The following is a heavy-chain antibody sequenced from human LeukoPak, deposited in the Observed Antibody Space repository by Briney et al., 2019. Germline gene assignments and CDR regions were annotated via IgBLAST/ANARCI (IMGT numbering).Heavy chain of an antibody. CDR1: GYTFTGYY. CDR3: ARDPEAAMVDLDY. J-gene: IGHJ4*02. Sequence: ASVKVSCKASGYTFTGYYMHWVRQAPGQGLEWMGWINPNSGGTNYAQKFQGRVTMTRDTSISTAYMELSRLRSDDTAVYYCARDPEAAMVDLDYWGQGTLVTVSS. D-gene: IGHD5-18*01. CDR2: INPNSGGT. V-gene: IGHV1-2*02.